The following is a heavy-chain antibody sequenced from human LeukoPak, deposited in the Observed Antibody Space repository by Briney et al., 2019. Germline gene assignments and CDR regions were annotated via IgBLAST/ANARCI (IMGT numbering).Heavy chain of an antibody. CDR3: AKDDGGYDLRSRYYDGMDV. V-gene: IGHV3-30*18. Sequence: GGSLRLSCAASGFTLSSYGMHWVRQAPGKGLEWVAVISYDGSNKYYADSVKGRFTISRDNSKNTLYLQMNSLRAEDTAVYYCAKDDGGYDLRSRYYDGMDVWGQGTTVTVSS. CDR1: GFTLSSYG. CDR2: ISYDGSNK. D-gene: IGHD5-12*01. J-gene: IGHJ6*02.